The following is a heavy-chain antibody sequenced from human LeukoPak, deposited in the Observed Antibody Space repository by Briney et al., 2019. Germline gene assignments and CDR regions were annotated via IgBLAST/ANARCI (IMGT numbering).Heavy chain of an antibody. CDR1: GFTFSSYA. CDR3: AKDAVAVAGRYYFDY. D-gene: IGHD6-19*01. J-gene: IGHJ4*02. Sequence: GGSLRLSCAASGFTFSSYAMSWVRQAAGEGLEWVSVVSASGGSTYYADSVKGRFTIYRDNSKNTLYLQMNSLRAEDTAVYYCAKDAVAVAGRYYFDYWGQGTLVTVSS. CDR2: VSASGGST. V-gene: IGHV3-23*01.